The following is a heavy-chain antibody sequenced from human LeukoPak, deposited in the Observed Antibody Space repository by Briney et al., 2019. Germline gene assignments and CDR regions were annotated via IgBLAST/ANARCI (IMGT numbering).Heavy chain of an antibody. Sequence: SETLSLTCTVSGGSITGYYWSWIRQPPGGGLEWVGYVFYEGGTRYNPSLTSRGTILVDTYKTQYSLNLTPGTVADTDVYYCERQIAVSDDAFDLWGRGTMVTVSS. V-gene: IGHV4-59*08. CDR3: ERQIAVSDDAFDL. J-gene: IGHJ3*01. D-gene: IGHD6-19*01. CDR1: GGSITGYY. CDR2: VFYEGGT.